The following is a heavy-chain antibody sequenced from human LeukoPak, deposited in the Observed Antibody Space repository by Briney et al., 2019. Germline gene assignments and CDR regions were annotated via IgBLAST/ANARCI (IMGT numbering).Heavy chain of an antibody. D-gene: IGHD6-19*01. CDR3: AKDPNHYSSGWSPSGY. CDR1: GFTFSSYG. CDR2: IRYDGSNK. V-gene: IGHV3-30*02. Sequence: GGSLRLSCAASGFTFSSYGMHWVRQAPGKGLEWVAFIRYDGSNKYYADSVKGRFTISRDNSKNTLYLQMNSLRAGDTAVYYCAKDPNHYSSGWSPSGYWGQGTLVTVSS. J-gene: IGHJ4*02.